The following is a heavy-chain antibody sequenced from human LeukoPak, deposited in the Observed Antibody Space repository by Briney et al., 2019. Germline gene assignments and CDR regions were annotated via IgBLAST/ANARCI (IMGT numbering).Heavy chain of an antibody. J-gene: IGHJ4*02. CDR2: ISYSGST. CDR1: GGSLSSYY. CDR3: VRNGNDYYDSSGYFDY. D-gene: IGHD3-22*01. V-gene: IGHV4-59*01. Sequence: PSETLSLTCTVSGGSLSSYYWSWIRQPPGKGLEWIGYISYSGSTNYNPSLWSRVTVSVDTSKNQLSLKLSSVTAADTAVYYCVRNGNDYYDSSGYFDYWGQGTLVTVAS.